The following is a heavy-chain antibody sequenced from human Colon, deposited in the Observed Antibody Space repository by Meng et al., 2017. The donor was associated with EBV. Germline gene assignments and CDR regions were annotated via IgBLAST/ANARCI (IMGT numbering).Heavy chain of an antibody. CDR3: ARGGYYSFDY. D-gene: IGHD5-18*01. CDR2: IYHSGST. J-gene: IGHJ4*02. CDR1: GGSISSVYW. V-gene: IGHV4-4*02. Sequence: QVSRLESGPGLVKPSETLSLPCAVFGGSISSVYWWNWVRQSPGKGLEWIGEIYHSGSTNYNPSLKSRVTISVDKSKNQFSLKLTSVTAADTAVYYCARGGYYSFDYWGQRTLVTVSS.